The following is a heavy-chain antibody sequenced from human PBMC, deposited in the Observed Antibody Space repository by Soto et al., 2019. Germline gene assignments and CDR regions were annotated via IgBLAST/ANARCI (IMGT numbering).Heavy chain of an antibody. CDR2: ISRSSSHI. D-gene: IGHD2-21*02. CDR3: ARDAVGMVLTAIPGIDF. Sequence: GGSLRLSCAASGFTFSNYSTNWVRQTPGKGLEWVSSISRSSSHIYYADSVKGRFTISRDNAKNSLYLQMNSLRAEDTAVYYCARDAVGMVLTAIPGIDFWGQGTLVTVSS. CDR1: GFTFSNYS. J-gene: IGHJ4*02. V-gene: IGHV3-21*01.